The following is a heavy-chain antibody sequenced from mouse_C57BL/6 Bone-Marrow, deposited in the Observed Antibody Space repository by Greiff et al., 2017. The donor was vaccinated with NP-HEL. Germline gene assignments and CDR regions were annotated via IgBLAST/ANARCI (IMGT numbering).Heavy chain of an antibody. V-gene: IGHV5-15*01. CDR3: ARQFDGYYWFAY. CDR2: ISNLAYSI. D-gene: IGHD2-3*01. CDR1: GFTFSDYG. J-gene: IGHJ3*01. Sequence: EVMLVESGGGLVQPGGSLKLSCAASGFTFSDYGMAWVRQAPRKGPEWVAFISNLAYSIYYADTVTGRFTISRENAKNTLYLEMSSLRSEDTAMYYCARQFDGYYWFAYWGQGTLVTVSA.